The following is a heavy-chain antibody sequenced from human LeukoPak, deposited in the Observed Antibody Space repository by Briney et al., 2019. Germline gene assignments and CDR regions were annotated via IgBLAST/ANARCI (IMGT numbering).Heavy chain of an antibody. CDR2: INHSGST. D-gene: IGHD6-13*01. CDR1: GGSFSGYY. CDR3: ARGGAAALGTACNWFDP. J-gene: IGHJ5*02. Sequence: PSETLSLTCAVYGGSFSGYYWSWIRQPPGKGLEWIGEINHSGSTNYNPSLKSRVTISVDTSKNQFSLKLSSVTAADTAVYYCARGGAAALGTACNWFDPWGQGTLVTVSS. V-gene: IGHV4-34*01.